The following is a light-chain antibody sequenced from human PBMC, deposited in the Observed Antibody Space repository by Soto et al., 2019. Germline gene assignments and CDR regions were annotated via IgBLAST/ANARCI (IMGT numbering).Light chain of an antibody. CDR1: QSVSSNY. CDR2: GAS. J-gene: IGKJ1*01. V-gene: IGKV3-20*01. Sequence: EIVLTQSPGTLSLSPGERATLSCRASQSVSSNYLAWYQQKPGQAPRLLIYGASSRATGIPDRFSGSGSGTEYSLTISSLQSEDFGVYFCQQYDQWWTFGQGTKV. CDR3: QQYDQWWT.